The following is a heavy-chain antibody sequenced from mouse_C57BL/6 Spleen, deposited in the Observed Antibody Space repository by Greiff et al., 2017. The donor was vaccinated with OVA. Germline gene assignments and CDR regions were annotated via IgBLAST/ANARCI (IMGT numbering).Heavy chain of an antibody. V-gene: IGHV1-81*01. CDR1: GYTFTSYG. D-gene: IGHD2-2*01. CDR3: ARCFYGYCGGDAVGG. CDR2: IYPRSGNT. J-gene: IGHJ4*01. Sequence: VQLQQSGAELARPGASVKLSCTASGYTFTSYGMSWVQQSTGQGLEWIGEIYPRSGNTYYTAKFKGKATMTADKSSSTAYMELRSLTSEDSAVYYCARCFYGYCGGDAVGGWGKGTSVTVSS.